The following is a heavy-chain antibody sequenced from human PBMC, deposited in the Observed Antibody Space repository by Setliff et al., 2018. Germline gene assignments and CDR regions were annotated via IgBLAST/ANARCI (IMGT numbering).Heavy chain of an antibody. J-gene: IGHJ5*02. CDR2: IQKSGST. D-gene: IGHD7-27*01. CDR1: GGSISSRSYY. CDR3: ARGSTGAYDP. Sequence: PSETLSLTCTVSGGSISSRSYYWSWIRQPPGKGLESIGYIQKSGSTNYNPSLMSRVSISVDTSKNQLSLRVTSVTAADTAVYYCARGSTGAYDPWGQGTLVTVSS. V-gene: IGHV4-61*01.